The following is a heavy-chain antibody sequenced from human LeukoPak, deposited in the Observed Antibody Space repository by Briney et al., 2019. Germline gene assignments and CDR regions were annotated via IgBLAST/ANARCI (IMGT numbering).Heavy chain of an antibody. CDR3: AKERQTGDYFTSDF. Sequence: PGGSLRLSCAASGFSFSTYTMNWVRQAPGKGLEWVSAINGRGGSTFYADSVKGQFTISSDNSKSTVYLQMNSLRADDTAVYYCAKERQTGDYFTSDFWGQGTLVTVSS. CDR1: GFSFSTYT. D-gene: IGHD4-17*01. CDR2: INGRGGST. V-gene: IGHV3-23*01. J-gene: IGHJ4*02.